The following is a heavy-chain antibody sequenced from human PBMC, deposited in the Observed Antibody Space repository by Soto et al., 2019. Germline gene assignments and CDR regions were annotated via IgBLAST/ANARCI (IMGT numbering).Heavy chain of an antibody. CDR3: ARGPNDSSAYYHHYYYGMDV. CDR2: INAGNGNT. V-gene: IGHV1-3*01. D-gene: IGHD3-22*01. J-gene: IGHJ6*02. Sequence: ASVKVSCKASGYTFTSYGIHWVRQAPGQRLEWTGWINAGNGNTKYSEKFQGRVTITRDTSASTAYLELGSLRSEDTAVYYCARGPNDSSAYYHHYYYGMDVWGQGTTVTVSS. CDR1: GYTFTSYG.